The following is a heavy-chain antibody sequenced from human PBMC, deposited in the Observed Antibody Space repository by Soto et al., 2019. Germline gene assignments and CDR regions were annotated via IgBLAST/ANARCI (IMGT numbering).Heavy chain of an antibody. CDR3: ARGAYSYAHWDY. Sequence: EVQLVESGGGLVQPGGSLRHSCAASGLTVSSNYMSWVRQAPGKGLEWVSVIYSGGSTYYADSVKGRFTISRDNSKNTLYLQMNSLRAEDTAVYYCARGAYSYAHWDYWGQGTLVTVSS. D-gene: IGHD5-18*01. CDR2: IYSGGST. V-gene: IGHV3-66*01. J-gene: IGHJ4*02. CDR1: GLTVSSNY.